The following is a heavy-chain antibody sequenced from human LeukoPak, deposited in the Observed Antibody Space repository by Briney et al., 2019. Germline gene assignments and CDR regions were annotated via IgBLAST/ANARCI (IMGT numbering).Heavy chain of an antibody. CDR1: GFTFSSYA. Sequence: GGSLRLSCAASGFTFSSYAMSWVRQAPGKGLEWVSSISSSSSYIYYADSVKGRFTISRDNAKNSLYLQMNSLRAEDTAVYYCARVRDSSGYYYGAFDIWGQGTMVTVSS. D-gene: IGHD3-22*01. CDR3: ARVRDSSGYYYGAFDI. J-gene: IGHJ3*02. CDR2: ISSSSSYI. V-gene: IGHV3-21*01.